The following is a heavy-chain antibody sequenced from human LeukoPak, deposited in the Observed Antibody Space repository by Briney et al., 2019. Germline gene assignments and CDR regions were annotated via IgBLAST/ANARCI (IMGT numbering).Heavy chain of an antibody. CDR1: GYTLTGYY. CDR2: INPNSGGT. CDR3: ARMVVTASSHRVFDY. J-gene: IGHJ4*02. Sequence: ASVKVSCKASGYTLTGYYMHWVRQAPGQGLEWMGWINPNSGGTNYAQKFQGRVTMARDTSISTAYMGLSRLRSDDTAVYYCARMVVTASSHRVFDYWGQGTLVTVSS. D-gene: IGHD2-21*02. V-gene: IGHV1-2*02.